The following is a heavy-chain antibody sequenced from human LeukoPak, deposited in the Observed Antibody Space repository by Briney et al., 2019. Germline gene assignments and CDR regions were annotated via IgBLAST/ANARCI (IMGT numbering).Heavy chain of an antibody. CDR3: AREAGYFAENWFDP. CDR1: GYTFTGYG. J-gene: IGHJ5*02. CDR2: ISAYNGNT. Sequence: ASVKVSCKASGYTFTGYGISWVRQAPGQGLEWMGWISAYNGNTNYAQKLQGRVTMTTDTSTSTAYMELRSLRSDDTAVYYCAREAGYFAENWFDPWGQGTLVTVSS. V-gene: IGHV1-18*01. D-gene: IGHD3-9*01.